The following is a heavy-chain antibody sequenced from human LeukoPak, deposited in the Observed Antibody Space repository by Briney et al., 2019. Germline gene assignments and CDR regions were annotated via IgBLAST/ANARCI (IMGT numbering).Heavy chain of an antibody. Sequence: TSETLSLTCTVSGGSVSSGSYYWSWTRQPPGKGLEWIGYIYYSGSTNYNPSLKSRVTISVDTSKNQFSLKLSSVTAADTAVYYCASGEAAAGTSDYWGQGTLVTVSS. D-gene: IGHD6-13*01. CDR3: ASGEAAAGTSDY. CDR2: IYYSGST. V-gene: IGHV4-61*01. CDR1: GGSVSSGSYY. J-gene: IGHJ4*02.